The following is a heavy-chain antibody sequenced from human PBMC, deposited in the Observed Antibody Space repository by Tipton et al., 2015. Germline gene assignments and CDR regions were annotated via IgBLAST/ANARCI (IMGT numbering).Heavy chain of an antibody. V-gene: IGHV3-21*01. D-gene: IGHD1-20*01. Sequence: SLRLSCAASGFTFSNYAMSWVRQAPGKGLEWVSSISDSSNYIYYADSVKGRFTISRDNAKKSLYPQMNSLRAEDTAVYYCARDLRDNLNEVDAFEIWGQGTMVTVSS. CDR1: GFTFSNYA. CDR2: ISDSSNYI. CDR3: ARDLRDNLNEVDAFEI. J-gene: IGHJ3*02.